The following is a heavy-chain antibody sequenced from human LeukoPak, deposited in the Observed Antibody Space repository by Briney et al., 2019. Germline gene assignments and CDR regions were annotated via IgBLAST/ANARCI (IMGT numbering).Heavy chain of an antibody. CDR2: IPFYGSHK. J-gene: IGHJ4*02. CDR1: GFTLSDYG. V-gene: IGHV3-30*02. Sequence: PGGSLSLSCVVSGFTLSDYGIHWVRQPPGRGLQGVAWIPFYGSHKYYADSLEGRFTISRDTSKNTLYLQMNTLTVEDTAVYFGSKDFGPGGVGGTPHYWGQGTLVTVSS. D-gene: IGHD3-16*01. CDR3: SKDFGPGGVGGTPHY.